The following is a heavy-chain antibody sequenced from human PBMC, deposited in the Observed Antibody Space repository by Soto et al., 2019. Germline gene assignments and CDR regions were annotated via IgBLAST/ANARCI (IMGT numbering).Heavy chain of an antibody. CDR2: IYNDDST. CDR1: GFSVSNNY. J-gene: IGHJ5*02. Sequence: EVQLVESGGGLVQPGGSLRLSCAASGFSVSNNYMSWVRQAPGKGLEWVSVIYNDDSTYYADSVKGRFTISRDNFKNTLFLQMNSLRAEDTAVYYCARDVSGALRYNWFDPWGQGTLVTVSS. V-gene: IGHV3-66*01. CDR3: ARDVSGALRYNWFDP. D-gene: IGHD6-19*01.